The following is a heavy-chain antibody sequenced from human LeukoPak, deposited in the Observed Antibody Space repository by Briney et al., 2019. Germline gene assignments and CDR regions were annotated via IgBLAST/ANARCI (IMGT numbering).Heavy chain of an antibody. Sequence: SQTLSLTCAISGESVSTNNTAWSWIRQSPSRGLEWLGRTFYRSKWYYDYAVSVKSRIAINPDTSKNQFSLQLNSVTPDDTAVYYCARLDDFWSGYYPDYWGQGTLVTVSS. V-gene: IGHV6-1*01. CDR1: GESVSTNNTA. D-gene: IGHD3-3*01. J-gene: IGHJ4*02. CDR2: TFYRSKWYY. CDR3: ARLDDFWSGYYPDY.